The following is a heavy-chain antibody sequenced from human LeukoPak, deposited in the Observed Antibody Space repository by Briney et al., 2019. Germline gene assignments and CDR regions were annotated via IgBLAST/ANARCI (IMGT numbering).Heavy chain of an antibody. CDR2: IIPILGIA. CDR1: GGTFSSYA. D-gene: IGHD6-6*01. Sequence: SVKVSCKASGGTFSSYAISWVRQAPGQGLEWMGKIIPILGIANYAQKFQGRVTITADKSTSTAYMELSSLRSEDTAVYYCARPQYPYSSSSFGFDYWGQGTLVTVSS. J-gene: IGHJ4*02. V-gene: IGHV1-69*04. CDR3: ARPQYPYSSSSFGFDY.